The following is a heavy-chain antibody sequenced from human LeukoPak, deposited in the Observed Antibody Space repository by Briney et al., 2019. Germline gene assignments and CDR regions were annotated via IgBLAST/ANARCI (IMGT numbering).Heavy chain of an antibody. CDR1: GDSVTSSSYC. J-gene: IGHJ5*02. D-gene: IGHD1-26*01. V-gene: IGHV4-39*01. Sequence: PSETLSLTCTVAGDSVTSSSYCWGWIRQPPGKGLEWIGCIYHSGNSYYNSSLNSRVTISVDTSKNEFSLRLKSVTATDTALYYCVRHRSGQAWLDPWGQGTLVTVSS. CDR2: IYHSGNS. CDR3: VRHRSGQAWLDP.